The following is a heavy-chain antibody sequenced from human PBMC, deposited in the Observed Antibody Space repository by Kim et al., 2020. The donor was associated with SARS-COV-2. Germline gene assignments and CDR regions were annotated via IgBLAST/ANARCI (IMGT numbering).Heavy chain of an antibody. V-gene: IGHV4-59*01. J-gene: IGHJ6*02. Sequence: SGSPNFTPSRKSRVTISVDTSKKQFSLKLSSMTAADTAIYYCARVFRGMDVWGQGTTVIVSS. CDR2: SGSP. CDR3: ARVFRGMDV.